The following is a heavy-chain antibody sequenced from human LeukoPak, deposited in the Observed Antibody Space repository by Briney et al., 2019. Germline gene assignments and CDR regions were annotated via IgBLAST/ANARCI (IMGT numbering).Heavy chain of an antibody. Sequence: SETLSLTCTVSGGSISSSSYYWGRIRQPPGKGLEWIGSIYYSGSTYYNPSLKSRVTISVDTSKNQFSLKLSSVTAADTAVYYCARDPDSPYSSSRGDAFDIWGQGTMVTVSS. CDR2: IYYSGST. CDR1: GGSISSSSYY. CDR3: ARDPDSPYSSSRGDAFDI. V-gene: IGHV4-39*07. J-gene: IGHJ3*02. D-gene: IGHD6-13*01.